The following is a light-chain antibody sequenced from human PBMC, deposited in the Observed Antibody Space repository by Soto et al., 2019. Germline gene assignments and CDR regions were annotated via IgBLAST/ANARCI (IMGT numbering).Light chain of an antibody. CDR3: QQYTGSSRT. V-gene: IGKV1-5*01. J-gene: IGKJ1*01. CDR2: DAS. Sequence: DIQITQSPSTLSASLRDRVTITCRASQSISDSLVWYQQKPGKAPYLLIYDASSLERGVSSRFSGSGSGTEFTLTITSMQPDDFATYYCQQYTGSSRTFGQGTKVDIK. CDR1: QSISDS.